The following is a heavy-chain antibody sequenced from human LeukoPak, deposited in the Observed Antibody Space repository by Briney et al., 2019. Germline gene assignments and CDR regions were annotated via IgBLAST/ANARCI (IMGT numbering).Heavy chain of an antibody. CDR3: ARGGIEGWYFDL. V-gene: IGHV3-7*01. CDR2: IKQDGSEK. Sequence: GGSLRLSCAASGFTFSSYWMSWVRQAPGKGLEWVANIKQDGSEKYNVDSVRGRFTISRDNAKNSLYLQMNSLRVEDTAVYYCARGGIEGWYFDLWGRGTLVTVSS. D-gene: IGHD3-16*01. J-gene: IGHJ2*01. CDR1: GFTFSSYW.